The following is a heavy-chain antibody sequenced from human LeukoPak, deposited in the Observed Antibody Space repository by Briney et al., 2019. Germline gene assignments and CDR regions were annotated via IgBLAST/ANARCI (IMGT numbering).Heavy chain of an antibody. V-gene: IGHV4-39*01. J-gene: IGHJ4*02. D-gene: IGHD3-3*01. CDR3: ARLGAGPTYYDFWSGYSPFYFDY. Sequence: SETLSLTCTVSGGSISSYYWGWIRQPPGKGLEWIGGIHYSGNTYYNPSLKSRVTISVDTSKNQFSLKLSSVTAADTAVYYCARLGAGPTYYDFWSGYSPFYFDYWGQGTLVTVSS. CDR2: IHYSGNT. CDR1: GGSISSYY.